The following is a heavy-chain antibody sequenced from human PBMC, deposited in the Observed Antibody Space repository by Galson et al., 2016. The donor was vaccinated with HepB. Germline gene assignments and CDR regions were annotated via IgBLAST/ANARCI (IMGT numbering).Heavy chain of an antibody. J-gene: IGHJ5*02. CDR3: AKVSHGSHFDP. V-gene: IGHV4-38-2*02. Sequence: SETLSLTCSVSGYSISTGYYWGWIRQSPQKGLEWIGDIYHTGTTYYNPSLKTRVTISVDTSKNQFSLRLISLTAVDAAVYYCAKVSHGSHFDPWGQGIQVTVSS. CDR1: GYSISTGYY. D-gene: IGHD3-10*01. CDR2: IYHTGTT.